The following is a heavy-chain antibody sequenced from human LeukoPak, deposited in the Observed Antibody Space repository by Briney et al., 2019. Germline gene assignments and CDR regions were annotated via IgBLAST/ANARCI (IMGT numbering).Heavy chain of an antibody. V-gene: IGHV3-23*01. Sequence: GGSLRLSCAASGFTFSSYAMSWVRQAPGKGLEWVLAISGSGGSTYYADSVKGRFTISRDNSKNTLYLQMNSLRAEDTAVYYCAKDSSGYYYVEYFDYWGQGTLVTVSS. CDR1: GFTFSSYA. CDR3: AKDSSGYYYVEYFDY. CDR2: ISGSGGST. D-gene: IGHD3-22*01. J-gene: IGHJ4*02.